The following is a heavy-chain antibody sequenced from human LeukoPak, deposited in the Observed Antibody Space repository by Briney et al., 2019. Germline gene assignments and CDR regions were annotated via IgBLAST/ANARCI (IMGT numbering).Heavy chain of an antibody. Sequence: PSETLSLTCTVSAGSMRSHYWSWIRQPPGKGLEWMGFIYYSGTTRYKPSLQSRVTISADTSKNQFSLKLTSVTAGDTAVYFCARLLDNDSSGDPDTFDMWGQGTMVTVSS. CDR2: IYYSGTT. CDR1: AGSMRSHY. J-gene: IGHJ3*02. D-gene: IGHD3-22*01. CDR3: ARLLDNDSSGDPDTFDM. V-gene: IGHV4-59*11.